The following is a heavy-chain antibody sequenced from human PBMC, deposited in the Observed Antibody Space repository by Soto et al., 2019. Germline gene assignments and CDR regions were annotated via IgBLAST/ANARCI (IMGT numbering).Heavy chain of an antibody. D-gene: IGHD2-21*01. CDR3: ARKVGTSDIVVNWFDP. CDR2: ISPIFGTA. Sequence: QVQLVQSGAEVKNPGSSVKVSCKASGGTFSSYAISWVRQAHGQGLEWMGGISPIFGTANYAQKFQGRVTITADESTSTAYMELSSVRSEDTAVYYCARKVGTSDIVVNWFDPWCQGTLVTVSS. J-gene: IGHJ5*02. CDR1: GGTFSSYA. V-gene: IGHV1-69*01.